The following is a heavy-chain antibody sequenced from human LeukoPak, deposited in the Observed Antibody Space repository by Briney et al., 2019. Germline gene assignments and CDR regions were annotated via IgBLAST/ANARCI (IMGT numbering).Heavy chain of an antibody. D-gene: IGHD4-17*01. CDR2: ISTYTGNS. Sequence: ASVKVSCKASGYTFTSYDINWVRLAPGQGLEWMGRISTYTGNSDYAQKFQDRVSMTTDTATSTAYMELMNLNFDDTALYYCARTMTTMTTHGGLDFWGQGTLVTVSS. V-gene: IGHV1-18*01. CDR3: ARTMTTMTTHGGLDF. J-gene: IGHJ4*02. CDR1: GYTFTSYD.